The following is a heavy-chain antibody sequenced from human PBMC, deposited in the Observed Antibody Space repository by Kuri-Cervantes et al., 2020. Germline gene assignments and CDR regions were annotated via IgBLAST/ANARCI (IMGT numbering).Heavy chain of an antibody. J-gene: IGHJ4*02. CDR2: IYHSGGT. CDR1: GGSISSSNW. D-gene: IGHD3-10*01. CDR3: AGGPIRITMVLGVTGPFDY. V-gene: IGHV4-4*02. Sequence: SETLSLTCAVSGGSISSSNWWSWVRQPPGKGLEWIGEIYHSGGTNYNPSLKSRLAISVDKSKNQFSLKLSSVTAAAMAVYYCAGGPIRITMVLGVTGPFDYWGQGTLVTVSS.